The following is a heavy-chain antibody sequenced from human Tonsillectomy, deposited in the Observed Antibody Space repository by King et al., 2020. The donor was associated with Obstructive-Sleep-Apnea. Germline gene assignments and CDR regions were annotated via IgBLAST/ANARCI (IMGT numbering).Heavy chain of an antibody. D-gene: IGHD4/OR15-4a*01. J-gene: IGHJ6*02. CDR2: TWYDETKK. CDR3: ARQKDLFMTRVLAVPTYGMDV. V-gene: IGHV3-33*01. CDR1: GFSVSDYA. Sequence: VQLVESGGGVVQPGRSLRLSCEASGFSVSDYAMNWVRQAPGRGLEWVALTWYDETKKHYADSVKGRFTISRDNSKNTLYLQMNSLRAEDTALYYCARQKDLFMTRVLAVPTYGMDVWGQGTTVTVSS.